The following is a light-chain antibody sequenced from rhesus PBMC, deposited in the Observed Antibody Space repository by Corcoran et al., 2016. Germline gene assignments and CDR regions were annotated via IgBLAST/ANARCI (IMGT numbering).Light chain of an antibody. CDR1: QSVSTY. J-gene: IGKJ1*01. V-gene: IGKV3-31*02. Sequence: EIVMTQSPATLSLSPGERATLSCRASQSVSTYLAWYQPQPGQAPRLLIDDAYIRAAGIPDRVTGTGSGTDFALTISSLEPEDCAVDFCQETSDFSTFGQGTKVEIK. CDR3: QETSDFST. CDR2: DAY.